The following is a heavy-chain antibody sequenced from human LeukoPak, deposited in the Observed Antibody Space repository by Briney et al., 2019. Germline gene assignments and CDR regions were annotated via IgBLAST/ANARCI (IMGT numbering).Heavy chain of an antibody. CDR1: GYTHTRHY. CDR3: ARCYYSSFDY. Sequence: ASVKVSCEASGYTHTRHYMHGVPQAPGQGLEWMGKINHRGCSTRYAQNSQGGVPKTRDTSLSTLYIEERSLRYADTPVYYCARCYYSSFDYWGQGTLVTVSS. J-gene: IGHJ4*02. D-gene: IGHD3-10*01. CDR2: INHRGCST. V-gene: IGHV1-46*01.